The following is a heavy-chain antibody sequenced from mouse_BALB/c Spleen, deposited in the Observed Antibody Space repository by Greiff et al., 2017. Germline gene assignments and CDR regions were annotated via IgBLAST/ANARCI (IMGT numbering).Heavy chain of an antibody. J-gene: IGHJ4*01. Sequence: QVQLQQSGPELVRPGASVKLSCKASGYIFITYWMNWVKQRPGQGLEWIGQIFPASGSTNYNEMFEGKATLTVDTSSSTAYMQLSSLTSEDSAVYYCARGGAMDYWGQGTSVTVSS. CDR2: IFPASGST. V-gene: IGHV1S40*01. CDR1: GYIFITYW. CDR3: ARGGAMDY.